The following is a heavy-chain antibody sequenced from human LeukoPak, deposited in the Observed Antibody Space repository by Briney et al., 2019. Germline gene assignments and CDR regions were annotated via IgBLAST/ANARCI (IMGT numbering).Heavy chain of an antibody. V-gene: IGHV1-69*13. J-gene: IGHJ4*02. D-gene: IGHD3-10*01. CDR1: GGTFSSYA. Sequence: ASVKVSCKASGGTFSSYAISWVRQAPGHGLEWMGGIIPIFGTANYAQKFQGRVTITADESTSTAYMELSSLRSEDTAVYYCARDPGSGSYYGFDYWGQGTLVTVSS. CDR2: IIPIFGTA. CDR3: ARDPGSGSYYGFDY.